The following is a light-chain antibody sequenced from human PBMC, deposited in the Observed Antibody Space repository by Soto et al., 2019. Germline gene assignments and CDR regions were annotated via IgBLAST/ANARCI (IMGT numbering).Light chain of an antibody. Sequence: EIVLTQSPGILSLSPGERATLSCRASQSVSSSYLAWYQQKPGQAPRLLIYGASNRATGIPDRFSASGSKTDFTLTISRLEPEDFAVSYCQQYGSSPPYTFGQGTKLEIK. V-gene: IGKV3-20*01. CDR3: QQYGSSPPYT. CDR2: GAS. J-gene: IGKJ2*01. CDR1: QSVSSSY.